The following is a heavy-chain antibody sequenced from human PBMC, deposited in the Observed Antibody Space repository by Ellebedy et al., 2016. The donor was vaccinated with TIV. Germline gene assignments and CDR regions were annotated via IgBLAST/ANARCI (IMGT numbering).Heavy chain of an antibody. CDR2: MRQDGSQK. J-gene: IGHJ4*02. V-gene: IGHV3-7*03. Sequence: GESLKISCAASGFSFNSYWMIWVRQAPGKGLEWVANMRQDGSQKNYGDSVKGRFTISSDNGQNSLYLQMNSLRAEDTAVYYCARDLGHSGYDLFDSWGQGTLVTVSA. CDR1: GFSFNSYW. CDR3: ARDLGHSGYDLFDS. D-gene: IGHD5-12*01.